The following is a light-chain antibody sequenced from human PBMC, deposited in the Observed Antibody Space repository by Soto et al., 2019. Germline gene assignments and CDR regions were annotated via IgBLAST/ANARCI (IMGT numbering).Light chain of an antibody. CDR2: LGS. Sequence: DIVMTQSPLSLPVTPGEPASISCRSSQSLLNSNGYNYLDWYLQKPGQSPQLLIYLGSSRASGVPDRFSGSGSGKDFTLTISRVEAEDVGFYYCMQSLQGPLTLGQGTKGDIK. V-gene: IGKV2-28*01. CDR3: MQSLQGPLT. CDR1: QSLLNSNGYNY. J-gene: IGKJ1*01.